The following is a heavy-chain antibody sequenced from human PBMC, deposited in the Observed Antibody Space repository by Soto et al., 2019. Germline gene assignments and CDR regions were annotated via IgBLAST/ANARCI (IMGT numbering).Heavy chain of an antibody. Sequence: EEQLVESGGGLVQPGGSLRLSCVASGFTFSSYYMHWVRQVPGKGLVWVSCTNGDASSTAYADSVKGRFTISRDNAKNTLYLQMSSLRVEDTAMYYCVRGGAGSYYYYGMDVWGQGTTVTVSS. D-gene: IGHD2-21*01. CDR3: VRGGAGSYYYYGMDV. V-gene: IGHV3-74*03. J-gene: IGHJ6*02. CDR2: TNGDASST. CDR1: GFTFSSYY.